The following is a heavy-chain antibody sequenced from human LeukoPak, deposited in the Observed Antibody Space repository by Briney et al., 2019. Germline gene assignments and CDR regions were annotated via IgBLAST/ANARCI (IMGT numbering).Heavy chain of an antibody. CDR1: GFTFSSFW. Sequence: GGSLRLSCAASGFTFSSFWMSWVRQAPGKGLEWVANIKQDGSEKYYVDSVKGRFTISRDNAKNSLYLQMNSLRAEDTAVCYCARHMITFGGVIVSSFDFWGQGILVTVST. J-gene: IGHJ4*02. CDR2: IKQDGSEK. D-gene: IGHD3-16*02. V-gene: IGHV3-7*01. CDR3: ARHMITFGGVIVSSFDF.